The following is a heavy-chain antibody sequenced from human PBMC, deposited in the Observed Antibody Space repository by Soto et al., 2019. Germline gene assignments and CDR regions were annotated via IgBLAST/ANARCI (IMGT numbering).Heavy chain of an antibody. J-gene: IGHJ4*02. V-gene: IGHV1-46*01. CDR3: ARDWVGYDY. CDR2: INPSGGST. Sequence: GASVKVSCKASGGTFSSYAISWVRQAPGQGLEWMGIINPSGGSTSYAQKFQGRVTMTRDTSTSTVYMELSSLRSEDTAVYYCARDWVGYDYWGQGTLVTVSS. D-gene: IGHD5-12*01. CDR1: GGTFSSYA.